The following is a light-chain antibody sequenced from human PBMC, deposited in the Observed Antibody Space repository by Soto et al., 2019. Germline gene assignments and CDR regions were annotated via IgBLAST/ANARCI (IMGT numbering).Light chain of an antibody. V-gene: IGKV3-20*01. Sequence: EIVRTQRPATQSGSPGERATRSCRASQSISRYLAWYQQKPGQAPGLLIYGASSRATGIPDRFSGSGSGTDFTLTISRLEPEDFAVYYCQQYGSSPITFGQGTRLEI. CDR1: QSISRY. J-gene: IGKJ5*01. CDR2: GAS. CDR3: QQYGSSPIT.